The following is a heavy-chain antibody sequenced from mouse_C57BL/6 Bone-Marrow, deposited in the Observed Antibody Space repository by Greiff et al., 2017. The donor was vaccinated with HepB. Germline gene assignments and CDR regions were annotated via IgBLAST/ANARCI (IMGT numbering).Heavy chain of an antibody. CDR3: ARRYDGSSSYVDY. V-gene: IGHV1-80*01. D-gene: IGHD1-1*01. J-gene: IGHJ2*01. CDR1: GYAFSSYW. CDR2: IYPGDGDT. Sequence: VQLQQSGAELVKPGASVKISCKASGYAFSSYWMNWVKQRPGKGLEWIGQIYPGDGDTNYNGKFKGQATLTADKSSSTAYMQLSSLTSEDSAVYFCARRYDGSSSYVDYWGQGTTLTVSS.